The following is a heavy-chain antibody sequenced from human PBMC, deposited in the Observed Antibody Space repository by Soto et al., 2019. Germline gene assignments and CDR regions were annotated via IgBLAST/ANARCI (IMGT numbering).Heavy chain of an antibody. CDR3: ARDRGAYYYYMDV. CDR1: GYTFTGYY. J-gene: IGHJ6*03. Sequence: ASVKVSCKASGYTFTGYYMYWVRQAPGQGLEWMGWINPNSGGTNYAQKFQGWVTMTRDTSISTAYMELSRLRSDDTAVYYCARDRGAYYYYMDVWGKGTTVTVSS. V-gene: IGHV1-2*04. CDR2: INPNSGGT.